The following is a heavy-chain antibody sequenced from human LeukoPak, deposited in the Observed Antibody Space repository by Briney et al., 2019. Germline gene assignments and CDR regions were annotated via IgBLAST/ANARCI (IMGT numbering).Heavy chain of an antibody. D-gene: IGHD3-16*01. CDR1: GFTFSNQW. CDR3: ARDFSPMRADSTGGNVWFDAFDI. J-gene: IGHJ3*02. V-gene: IGHV3-7*01. CDR2: IKQDGSKE. Sequence: GGSLRLSCAASGFTFSNQWMTWVRQAPGKGLEWVAHIKQDGSKEHYVDSVKGRFTISRDSAKNSVYLQMNSLRAEDTAVYYCARDFSPMRADSTGGNVWFDAFDIWGQGTMATVSS.